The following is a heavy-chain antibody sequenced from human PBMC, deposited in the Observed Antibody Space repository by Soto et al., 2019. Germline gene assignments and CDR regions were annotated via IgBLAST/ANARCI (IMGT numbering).Heavy chain of an antibody. D-gene: IGHD6-25*01. CDR1: GGSISSSDFY. V-gene: IGHV4-39*01. CDR2: MYYSGTT. J-gene: IGHJ5*02. CDR3: AVVDSTGNWFDP. Sequence: SETLSLTCTVSGGSISSSDFYWGWLRQPPGKGLDFIGSMYYSGTTYYNPSLKNRITISVDTSKNQFTLKLISVTAADTAVYYCAVVDSTGNWFDPWGEGALVTVSS.